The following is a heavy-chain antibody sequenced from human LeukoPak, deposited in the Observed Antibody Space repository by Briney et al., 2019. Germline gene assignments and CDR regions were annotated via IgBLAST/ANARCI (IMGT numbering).Heavy chain of an antibody. CDR3: AGEGLAGSNYFDY. CDR1: GGSISSYY. D-gene: IGHD6-19*01. J-gene: IGHJ4*02. Sequence: PSETLSLTCTVSGGSISSYYWSWIRQPAGQGLEWSGRIYNSGTTNYNPSLKSRVTMSVDASKNQFSLKLASVTAAYTAVYYCAGEGLAGSNYFDYWGQGTLVTVSS. V-gene: IGHV4-4*07. CDR2: IYNSGTT.